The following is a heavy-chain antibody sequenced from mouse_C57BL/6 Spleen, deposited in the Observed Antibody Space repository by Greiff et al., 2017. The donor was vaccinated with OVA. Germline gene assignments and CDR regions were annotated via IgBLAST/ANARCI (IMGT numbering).Heavy chain of an antibody. V-gene: IGHV1-53*01. Sequence: QVQLQQSGTELVKPGASVKLSCTASGYTFTSYWMHWVKQRPGQGLEWIGNINPSNGGTNYKEKFKSKATLTVDKSSSKAYMQLSSVTSEDAAVNYCARSLYDYRFAGWGQGTLVTVAA. CDR1: GYTFTSYW. CDR3: ARSLYDYRFAG. D-gene: IGHD2-4*01. CDR2: INPSNGGT. J-gene: IGHJ3*01.